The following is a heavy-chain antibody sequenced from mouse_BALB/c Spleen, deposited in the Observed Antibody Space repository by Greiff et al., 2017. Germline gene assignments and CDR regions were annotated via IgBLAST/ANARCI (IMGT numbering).Heavy chain of an antibody. V-gene: IGHV1S81*02. CDR1: GYTFPSYW. CDR2: INPSNGRT. J-gene: IGHJ1*01. Sequence: QVQLQQPGAELVKPGASVKLSCKASGYTFPSYWMHWVKQRPGQGLEWIGEINPSNGRTNYNEKFKSKATLTVDKSSSTAYMQLSSLTSEDSAVYYCARSGYGSSHWYFDVWGAGTTVTVSS. D-gene: IGHD1-1*01. CDR3: ARSGYGSSHWYFDV.